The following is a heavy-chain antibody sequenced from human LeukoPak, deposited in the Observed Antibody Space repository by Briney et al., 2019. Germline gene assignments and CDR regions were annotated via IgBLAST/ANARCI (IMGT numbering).Heavy chain of an antibody. CDR2: IYPGDSDT. CDR3: ARHGTYCSSTSCAVDY. CDR1: GCSFTSYW. Sequence: GESLKISFQGSGCSFTSYWIGWVRQMPGKGLEWMGIIYPGDSDTRYSPSFQGQVTISAVKSISTAYLQWSSLKASDTAMYYCARHGTYCSSTSCAVDYWGQGTLVTVSS. V-gene: IGHV5-51*01. D-gene: IGHD2-2*01. J-gene: IGHJ4*02.